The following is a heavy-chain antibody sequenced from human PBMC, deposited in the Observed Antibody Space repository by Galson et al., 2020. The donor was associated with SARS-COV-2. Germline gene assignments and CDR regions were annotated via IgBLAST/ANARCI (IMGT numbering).Heavy chain of an antibody. CDR3: ASSVLPTAMQYYFDY. CDR1: GSTFSGYY. CDR2: INPNSGDT. J-gene: IGHJ4*01. V-gene: IGHV1-2*02. Sequence: ASVKVSCKASGSTFSGYYIHWVRQAPGQGLEWMGWINPNSGDTKYAQKFQGRVTLTRDTSSSTAYMDLSRLRSDDTAIYYCASSVLPTAMQYYFDYWGHGTLVTVSS. D-gene: IGHD2-2*01.